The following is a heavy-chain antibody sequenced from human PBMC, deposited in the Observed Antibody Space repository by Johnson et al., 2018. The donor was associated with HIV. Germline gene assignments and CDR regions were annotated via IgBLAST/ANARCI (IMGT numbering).Heavy chain of an antibody. J-gene: IGHJ3*01. CDR1: GFTVRSNY. D-gene: IGHD6-13*01. CDR3: ARDGESQQLPLGDDFDV. CDR2: IYSGGST. Sequence: VQLVESGGGLIQPGGSLRLSCAASGFTVRSNYMSWVRQAPGKGLEWVSVIYSGGSTYYADSVRGRFTISRDNSRNTLYLQMSSLRAEDTAMYYCARDGESQQLPLGDDFDVWGQGTMVTVSS. V-gene: IGHV3-53*01.